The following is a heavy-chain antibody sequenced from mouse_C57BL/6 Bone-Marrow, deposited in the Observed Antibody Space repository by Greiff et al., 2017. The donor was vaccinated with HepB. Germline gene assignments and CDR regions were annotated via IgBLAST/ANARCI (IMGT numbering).Heavy chain of an antibody. Sequence: VESGGGLVKPGGSLKLSCAASGFTFSDYGMHWVRQAPEKGLEWVAYISSGSSTIYYADTVKGRFTISRDNAKNTLFLQMTSLRSEDTAMYYCARRIYYGNYEAMDYWGQGTSVTVSS. J-gene: IGHJ4*01. D-gene: IGHD2-1*01. CDR2: ISSGSSTI. CDR3: ARRIYYGNYEAMDY. V-gene: IGHV5-17*01. CDR1: GFTFSDYG.